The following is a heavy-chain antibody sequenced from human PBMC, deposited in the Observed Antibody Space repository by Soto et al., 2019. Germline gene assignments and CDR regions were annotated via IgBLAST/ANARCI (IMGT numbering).Heavy chain of an antibody. V-gene: IGHV1-24*01. CDR1: GYTLTELS. D-gene: IGHD3-22*01. CDR3: ATVTRYYYDSSGYPQIAAFDI. J-gene: IGHJ3*02. Sequence: ASVTVSCKVSGYTLTELSIHGVRQPPGKGREWMGGFDPEDGETIYAQKFQGRVTMTEETSTDTAYMELSSLRSEDTAVYYCATVTRYYYDSSGYPQIAAFDIWGQGTMVTVSS. CDR2: FDPEDGET.